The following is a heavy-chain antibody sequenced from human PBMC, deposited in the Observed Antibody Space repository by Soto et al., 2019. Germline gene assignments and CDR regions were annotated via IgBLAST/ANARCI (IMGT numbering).Heavy chain of an antibody. CDR2: IYYSGST. Sequence: QVQLQESGPGLVKPSETLSLTCTVSGGSISSYYWSWIRQPPGKGLEWIGYIYYSGSTNYNPSLKSRVTISVDTSKNQFSLKLSSVTAADTAVYYCARALIQLWLFDYWGQGTLVTVSS. CDR3: ARALIQLWLFDY. J-gene: IGHJ4*02. V-gene: IGHV4-59*01. CDR1: GGSISSYY. D-gene: IGHD5-18*01.